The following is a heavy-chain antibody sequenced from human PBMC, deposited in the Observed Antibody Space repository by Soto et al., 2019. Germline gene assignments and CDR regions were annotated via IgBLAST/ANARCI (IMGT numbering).Heavy chain of an antibody. CDR2: INAGNGNT. V-gene: IGHV1-3*01. CDR3: ARDPVRAYGMDV. Sequence: GASVKVSCKASGYTFTSYAMHWVRQAPGQRLEWMGWINAGNGNTKYSQKFQGRVTITRDTSASTAYMELSSLRSEDTAVYYCARDPVRAYGMDVWGQGTTVTVSS. J-gene: IGHJ6*02. CDR1: GYTFTSYA.